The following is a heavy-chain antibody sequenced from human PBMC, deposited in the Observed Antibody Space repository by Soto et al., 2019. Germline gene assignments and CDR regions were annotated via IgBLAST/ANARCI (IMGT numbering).Heavy chain of an antibody. CDR3: ARGVSNSGAYYTGPSAYAL. CDR2: TVPVFATS. J-gene: IGHJ3*01. V-gene: IGHV1-69*06. D-gene: IGHD3-10*01. Sequence: QVQLVQSGSVVKKPGSSVEVSCKASVGTVNGSGISWVGQAPGQGLGWLCGTVPVFATSKYAPRFQGRVTRTADKSTSTAYRELSSVRSGDTAIYFCARGVSNSGAYYTGPSAYALWGQGTLVIVSS. CDR1: VGTVNGSG.